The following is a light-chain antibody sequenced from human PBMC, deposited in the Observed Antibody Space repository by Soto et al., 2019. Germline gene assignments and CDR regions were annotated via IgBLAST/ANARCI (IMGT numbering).Light chain of an antibody. CDR3: SSYTSSGTVV. CDR1: SSDVGGYNY. Sequence: QSALTQPASVSGSPGQSITISCTGTSSDVGGYNYVCWYQQHPGKAPKLIIYEVTNRPSGVSHRFSGSKSGNTASLSISGLQAEDEADYYCSSYTSSGTVVFGGGTKLTVL. V-gene: IGLV2-14*03. CDR2: EVT. J-gene: IGLJ2*01.